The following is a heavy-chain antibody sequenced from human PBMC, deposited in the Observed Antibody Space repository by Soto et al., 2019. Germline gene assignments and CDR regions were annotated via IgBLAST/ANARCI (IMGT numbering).Heavy chain of an antibody. J-gene: IGHJ5*02. CDR1: GGSISSSNW. Sequence: SETLSLTCAVSGGSISSSNWWSWVRQPPGKGLEWIGEIYYSGNTYYDPPLKSRVTISVDTSKNQFSLTLRSVTATDTAVYFCARHKSRGERQLVEFDPWGQGTLVTVSS. CDR3: ARHKSRGERQLVEFDP. V-gene: IGHV4-4*02. D-gene: IGHD2-8*02. CDR2: IYYSGNT.